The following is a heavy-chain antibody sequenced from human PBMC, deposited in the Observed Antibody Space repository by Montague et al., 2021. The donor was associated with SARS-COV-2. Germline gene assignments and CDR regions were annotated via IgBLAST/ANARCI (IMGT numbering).Heavy chain of an antibody. J-gene: IGHJ4*02. CDR1: GGSISSYY. V-gene: IGHV4-59*01. CDR3: AGQVPDFWSGIDY. Sequence: SETLSLTCTVPGGSISSYYWSWIRQPPGKGLEWIGYIYYSGSTNYNPSLKSRVTISVDTSKNQFSLKLSSVTAADTAVYYCAGQVPDFWSGIDYWGQGTLVTVSS. D-gene: IGHD3-3*01. CDR2: IYYSGST.